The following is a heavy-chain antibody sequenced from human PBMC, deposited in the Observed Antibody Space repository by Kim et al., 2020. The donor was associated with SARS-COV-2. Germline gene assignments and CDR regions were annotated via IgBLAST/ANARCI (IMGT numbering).Heavy chain of an antibody. D-gene: IGHD6-19*01. CDR3: ARHMGVYSSGWYGAFDI. J-gene: IGHJ3*02. Sequence: VKGRFTISRDNSKNTLYLQMNSLRAEDTAVYYCARHMGVYSSGWYGAFDIWGQGTMVTVSS. V-gene: IGHV3-30*01.